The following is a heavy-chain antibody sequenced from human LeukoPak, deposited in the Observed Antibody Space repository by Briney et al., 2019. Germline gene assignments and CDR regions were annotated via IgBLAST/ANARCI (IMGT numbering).Heavy chain of an antibody. CDR3: ARTRPIDY. J-gene: IGHJ4*02. CDR1: GFTFSTYS. CDR2: ISSSGSTI. V-gene: IGHV3-48*02. Sequence: GSLRLSCEASGFTFSTYSMNWVRQAPGKGLEWVSYISSSGSTIYYADSVKGRFTISRDNAKNSMSLQMNSLRDEDTAVYYCARTRPIDYWGQGTLVTVSS.